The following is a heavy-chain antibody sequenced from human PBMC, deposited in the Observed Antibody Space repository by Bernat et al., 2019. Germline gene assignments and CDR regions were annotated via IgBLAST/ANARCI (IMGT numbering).Heavy chain of an antibody. Sequence: EVQLVESGGGLVQPGGSLRLSCAASGFTFSSYEMNWVRQAPGKGLEWVSYISSSGSTIYYADSVKGRFTISRDNAKNSLYLQMNSLRAEDTAVYYCAREPGYCSGGSCSRMDVWGKGTTVTVSS. V-gene: IGHV3-48*03. CDR3: AREPGYCSGGSCSRMDV. J-gene: IGHJ6*04. CDR1: GFTFSSYE. D-gene: IGHD2-15*01. CDR2: ISSSGSTI.